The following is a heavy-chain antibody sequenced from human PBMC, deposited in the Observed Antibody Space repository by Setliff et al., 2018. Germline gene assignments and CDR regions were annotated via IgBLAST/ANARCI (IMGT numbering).Heavy chain of an antibody. V-gene: IGHV4-38-2*02. D-gene: IGHD3-10*01. Sequence: SETLSLTCAVSGYSISSGYYWGWIRQPPGKGLEWIGSIYHSGSTYYNPSLKSRVTISVDTSKNQFSLKMSSVTAADTAVYYCVRDHGRITMVRGVLWGQGTLVTVSS. J-gene: IGHJ4*02. CDR2: IYHSGST. CDR1: GYSISSGYY. CDR3: VRDHGRITMVRGVL.